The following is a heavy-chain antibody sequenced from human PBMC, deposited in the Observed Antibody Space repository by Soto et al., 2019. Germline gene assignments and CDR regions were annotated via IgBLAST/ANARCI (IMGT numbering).Heavy chain of an antibody. J-gene: IGHJ6*02. CDR1: RFSFSSYW. Sequence: PGGSLRLSCAAARFSFSSYWMHWVRQAPGKGLVWVSRINSDGSSTSYADSVKGRFTISRDNAKNTLYLQMNSLRAEDTAVYYCARYYDFWSGYLASYGMDVWGQGTTVTGSS. CDR2: INSDGSST. CDR3: ARYYDFWSGYLASYGMDV. V-gene: IGHV3-74*01. D-gene: IGHD3-3*01.